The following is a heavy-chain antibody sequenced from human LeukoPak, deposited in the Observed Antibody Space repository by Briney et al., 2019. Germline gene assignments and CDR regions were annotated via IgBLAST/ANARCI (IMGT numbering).Heavy chain of an antibody. CDR3: ARVSRGDLDY. Sequence: SQTLSLTCTVSGGSISSGGYYWSWIRQPPGKGLEWIGYIYHSGSTYYNPSLKSRVTISVDRSKNQFSLKLSSVTAADTAVYYCARVSRGDLDYWGQGTLVTVSS. V-gene: IGHV4-30-2*01. J-gene: IGHJ4*02. D-gene: IGHD4-17*01. CDR1: GGSISSGGYY. CDR2: IYHSGST.